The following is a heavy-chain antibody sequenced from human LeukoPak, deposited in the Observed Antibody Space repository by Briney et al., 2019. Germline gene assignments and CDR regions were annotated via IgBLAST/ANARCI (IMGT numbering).Heavy chain of an antibody. CDR1: GITFSRYG. J-gene: IGHJ3*02. Sequence: GGSLRLSCAASGITFSRYGMHWVRQAPGKGLEGVSSISSSSSYIYYADSVKGRFTISRDNAKNSLYLQMNSLRAEDTAVYYCAKVCGSYWADAFDIWGQGTMVTVSS. D-gene: IGHD1-26*01. CDR2: ISSSSSYI. CDR3: AKVCGSYWADAFDI. V-gene: IGHV3-21*04.